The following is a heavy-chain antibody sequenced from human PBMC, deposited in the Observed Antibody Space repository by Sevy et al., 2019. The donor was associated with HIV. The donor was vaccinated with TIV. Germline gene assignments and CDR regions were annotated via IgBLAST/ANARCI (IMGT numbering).Heavy chain of an antibody. J-gene: IGHJ4*01. CDR2: MYHSGST. CDR1: GGSISSGGNF. D-gene: IGHD2-15*01. V-gene: IGHV4-31*01. Sequence: SETLSLTCTVSGGSISSGGNFWSWIRQHPGKGREWIGYMYHSGSTYDNPSLKSPLSMSMDPSKNQFSRRMSTVTAADTAIYFCARATGSSAGFDSWGHGTVVTVSS. CDR3: ARATGSSAGFDS.